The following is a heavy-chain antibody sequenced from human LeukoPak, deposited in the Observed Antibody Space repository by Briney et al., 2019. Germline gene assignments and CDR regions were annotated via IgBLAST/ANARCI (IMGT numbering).Heavy chain of an antibody. CDR3: AKDEEQQLSADAFDI. J-gene: IGHJ3*02. V-gene: IGHV3-23*01. CDR1: GFTFSSYA. Sequence: PGGSLRLSCAASGFTFSSYAMSWVRQAPGKGPEWVSAISGSGGSTYYADSVKGRFTISRDNSKNTLYLQMNSLRAEDTAVYYCAKDEEQQLSADAFDIWGQGTMVTVSS. CDR2: ISGSGGST. D-gene: IGHD6-13*01.